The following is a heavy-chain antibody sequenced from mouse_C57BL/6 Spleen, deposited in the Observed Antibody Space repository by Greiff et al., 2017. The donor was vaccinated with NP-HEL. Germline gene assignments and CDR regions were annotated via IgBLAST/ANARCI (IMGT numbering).Heavy chain of an antibody. V-gene: IGHV1-76*01. CDR3: ARGAYSNSFAY. CDR2: IYPGSGNT. D-gene: IGHD2-5*01. CDR1: GYTFTDYY. Sequence: QVQLQQSGAELVRPGASVKLSCKASGYTFTDYYINWVKQRPGQGLEWIARIYPGSGNTYYNEKFKGKATLTAEKSSSTAYMQLSSLTSEDSAVYFCARGAYSNSFAYWGQGTLVTVSA. J-gene: IGHJ3*01.